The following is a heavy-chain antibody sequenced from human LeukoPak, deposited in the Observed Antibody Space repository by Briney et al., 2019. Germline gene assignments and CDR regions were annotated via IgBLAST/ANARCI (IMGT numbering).Heavy chain of an antibody. CDR1: GYIFSNYW. J-gene: IGHJ5*02. CDR2: IYPGDSDV. D-gene: IGHD6-19*01. Sequence: GESLKISCTGSGYIFSNYWIGWVRQMPGKGLEWMGIIYPGDSDVRYSPSFQGQVIMSADKSISTAYLQWSGLKASDTAMYYCARARPGYSSGWYGENWFDPWGQGTLVTVSS. V-gene: IGHV5-51*01. CDR3: ARARPGYSSGWYGENWFDP.